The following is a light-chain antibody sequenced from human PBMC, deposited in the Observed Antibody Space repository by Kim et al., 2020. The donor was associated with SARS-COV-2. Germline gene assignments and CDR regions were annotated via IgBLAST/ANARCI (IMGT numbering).Light chain of an antibody. V-gene: IGKV1-5*03. J-gene: IGKJ1*01. CDR2: KAS. Sequence: DIQMTQSPSTLSASVGDRVTITCRASQSISSWLDWYQQKPGKAPKLLIYKASSLESGVPSRFSGSGSGTEFTLTISSLQPDDFATHYCQQYNSYSWTFGQGTKGDIK. CDR3: QQYNSYSWT. CDR1: QSISSW.